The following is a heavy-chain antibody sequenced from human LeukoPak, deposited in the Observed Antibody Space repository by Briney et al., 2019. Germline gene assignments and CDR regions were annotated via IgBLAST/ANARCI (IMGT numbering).Heavy chain of an antibody. J-gene: IGHJ3*02. CDR1: GYSFTSYW. D-gene: IGHD3-10*01. CDR3: ARDHPPVRGARFNAFDI. Sequence: GESLKISCKGSGYSFTSYWIGWVRQMPGKGLEWMGIIYPGDSDTRYSPSFQGQVTISADKSISTAYLQWSSLKASGTAMYYCARDHPPVRGARFNAFDIWGQGTMVTVSS. V-gene: IGHV5-51*01. CDR2: IYPGDSDT.